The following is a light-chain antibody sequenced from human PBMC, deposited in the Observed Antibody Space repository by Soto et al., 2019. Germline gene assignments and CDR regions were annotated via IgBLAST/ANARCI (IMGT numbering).Light chain of an antibody. V-gene: IGLV2-14*01. J-gene: IGLJ1*01. CDR1: SSDVGGYIY. CDR2: EVS. CDR3: TSYTTTNTLYV. Sequence: QSVLTQPASVSGSPGESITISCTGTSSDVGGYIYVSWFQQHPGKAPKLIVYEVSNRPSGVSGRFSGSKSGNTASLTISGLQAEDEADYYCTSYTTTNTLYVFGTGTKATVL.